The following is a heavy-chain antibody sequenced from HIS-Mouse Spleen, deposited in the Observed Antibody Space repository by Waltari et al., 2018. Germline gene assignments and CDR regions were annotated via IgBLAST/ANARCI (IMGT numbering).Heavy chain of an antibody. CDR3: ARTGALDAFDI. V-gene: IGHV1-2*02. CDR1: GYTFTGYY. J-gene: IGHJ3*02. D-gene: IGHD7-27*01. Sequence: QVQLVQSGAEVKKPGASVKVSCKASGYTFTGYYMPLVRQAPGQGLEWMGWINPNSGGTNYAQKLQGRVTMTRDTSISTAYMELSRLRSDDTAVYYCARTGALDAFDIWGQGTMVTVSS. CDR2: INPNSGGT.